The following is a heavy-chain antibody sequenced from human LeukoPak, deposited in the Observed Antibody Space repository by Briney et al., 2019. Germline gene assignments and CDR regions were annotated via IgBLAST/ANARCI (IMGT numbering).Heavy chain of an antibody. CDR1: GFTFSSYA. Sequence: GGSLRLSCAASGFTFSSYAMHWVRQAPGKGLEWVAVISYDGSNKYYADSVKGRFTISRDNSKNTLYLQMNSLRAEDTAVYYCAKDGDYGDYGYFDYWGQGTLVTVSS. CDR2: ISYDGSNK. V-gene: IGHV3-30-3*01. D-gene: IGHD4-17*01. CDR3: AKDGDYGDYGYFDY. J-gene: IGHJ4*02.